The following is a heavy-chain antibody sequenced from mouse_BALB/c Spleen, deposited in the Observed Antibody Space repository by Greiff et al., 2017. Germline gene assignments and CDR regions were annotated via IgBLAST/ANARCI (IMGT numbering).Heavy chain of an antibody. CDR2: IWAGGST. CDR3: ARDGDGNYGWFAY. V-gene: IGHV2-9*02. D-gene: IGHD2-1*01. CDR1: GFSLTSYG. Sequence: QVQLQQSGPGLVAPSQSLSITCTVSGFSLTSYGVHWVRQPPGKGLEWLGVIWAGGSTNYNSALMSRLSISKDNSKSQVFLKMNSLQTDDTAMYYCARDGDGNYGWFAYWGQGTLVTVSA. J-gene: IGHJ3*01.